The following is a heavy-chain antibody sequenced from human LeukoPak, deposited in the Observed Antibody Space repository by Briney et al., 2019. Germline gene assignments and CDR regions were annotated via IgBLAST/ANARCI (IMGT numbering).Heavy chain of an antibody. Sequence: GGCLRLSCAASGFTFSNYAMTWVRQAPGKGLGWVALISASGDSAYYADSVKGRFTISRDNSEITLYLQLNSLRDEDTAIYYCAKFTSGWTYFDYWGQGTLVTVSS. CDR3: AKFTSGWTYFDY. CDR2: ISASGDSA. V-gene: IGHV3-23*01. CDR1: GFTFSNYA. D-gene: IGHD6-19*01. J-gene: IGHJ4*02.